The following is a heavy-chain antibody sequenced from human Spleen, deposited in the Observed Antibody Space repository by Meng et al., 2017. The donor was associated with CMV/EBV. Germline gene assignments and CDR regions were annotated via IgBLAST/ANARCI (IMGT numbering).Heavy chain of an antibody. D-gene: IGHD4-23*01. J-gene: IGHJ4*02. Sequence: SCAASGFTFSNAWMSWVRQAPGKGLEWVGRIKSKTDGGTTDYAAPVKGRFTISRDDSKNTLYLQMNSLKTEDTAVYYCTTEGGGNWFFDYWGQGTLVTVSS. CDR1: GFTFSNAW. CDR3: TTEGGGNWFFDY. CDR2: IKSKTDGGTT. V-gene: IGHV3-15*01.